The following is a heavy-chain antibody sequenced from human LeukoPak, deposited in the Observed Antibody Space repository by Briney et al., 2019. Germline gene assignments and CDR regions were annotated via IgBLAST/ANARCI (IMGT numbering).Heavy chain of an antibody. Sequence: PSETLSLTCTVSGGSISSYYWSWIRQPAGKGLEWIGRIYSSGSTTYNPSLKSRVTISVDTSKNQFSLKLSSVTAADTAVYYCARRKNTAIAMVRGVRGGLNWFDPWGQGTLVTVSS. D-gene: IGHD3-10*01. V-gene: IGHV4-4*07. J-gene: IGHJ5*02. CDR3: ARRKNTAIAMVRGVRGGLNWFDP. CDR2: IYSSGST. CDR1: GGSISSYY.